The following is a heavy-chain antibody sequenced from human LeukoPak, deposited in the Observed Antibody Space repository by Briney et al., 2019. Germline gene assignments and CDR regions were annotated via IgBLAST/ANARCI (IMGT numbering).Heavy chain of an antibody. D-gene: IGHD3-9*01. Sequence: SETLSLTCTVSGGSISSYYWSWVRQPPGKGLEWIGYIYYSGSTNYNPSLKSRVTISVDTSKNQFSLKLSSVTAADTAVYYCARILTGYGSSYYYYGMDVWGQGTTVTVSS. CDR3: ARILTGYGSSYYYYGMDV. CDR1: GGSISSYY. CDR2: IYYSGST. J-gene: IGHJ6*02. V-gene: IGHV4-59*08.